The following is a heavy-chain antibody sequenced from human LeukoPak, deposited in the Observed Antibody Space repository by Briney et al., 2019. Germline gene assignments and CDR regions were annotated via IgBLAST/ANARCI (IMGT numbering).Heavy chain of an antibody. CDR1: GFTFSSYS. D-gene: IGHD6-19*01. CDR2: ISSSSSYI. CDR3: ASSTIAVAALNY. Sequence: GESLRLSCAASGFTFSSYSMNWVRQAPGKGLEWVSSISSSSSYIYYADSVKGRFTISRDNAKNSLYLQMNSLRAEDTAVYYCASSTIAVAALNYWGQGTLVTVSS. V-gene: IGHV3-21*01. J-gene: IGHJ4*02.